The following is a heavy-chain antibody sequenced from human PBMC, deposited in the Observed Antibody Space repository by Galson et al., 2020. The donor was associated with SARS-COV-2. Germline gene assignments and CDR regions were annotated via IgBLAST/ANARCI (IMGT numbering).Heavy chain of an antibody. CDR2: MYYSGTT. Sequence: GSLRLSCTFSGVSISSHYWGWLRQPPGKGLQWIGSMYYSGTTYYNPSLRSRVTISVDTSKDQFSLNLSSVTAADTAVYYCATTPAYSNYWYFDLWGRGTLVIVSS. V-gene: IGHV4-39*01. J-gene: IGHJ2*01. D-gene: IGHD4-4*01. CDR1: GVSISSHY. CDR3: ATTPAYSNYWYFDL.